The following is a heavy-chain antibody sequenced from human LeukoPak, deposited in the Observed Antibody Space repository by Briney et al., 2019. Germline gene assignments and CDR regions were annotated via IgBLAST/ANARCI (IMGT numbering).Heavy chain of an antibody. CDR2: IYYSGST. Sequence: NPSETLSLTCTVSGGSISSSSYYWGWIRQPPGKGLEWIGSIYYSGSTNYNPSLKSRVTISVDTSKNQFSLKLSSVTAADTAVYYCARIAISVVAATFYWYFDLWGRGTLVTVSS. D-gene: IGHD2-15*01. J-gene: IGHJ2*01. V-gene: IGHV4-39*07. CDR3: ARIAISVVAATFYWYFDL. CDR1: GGSISSSSYY.